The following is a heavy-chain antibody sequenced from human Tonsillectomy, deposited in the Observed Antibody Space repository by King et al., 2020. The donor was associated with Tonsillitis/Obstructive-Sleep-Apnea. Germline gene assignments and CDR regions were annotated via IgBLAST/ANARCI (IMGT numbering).Heavy chain of an antibody. CDR2: IDPGDSDT. J-gene: IGHJ4*02. V-gene: IGHV5-51*01. CDR1: GYSFSNFW. D-gene: IGHD6-19*01. CDR3: ARVLAVAGINLGVDF. Sequence: QLVQSGAEVKKPGESLKISCKGSGYSFSNFWIGWVRQMPGKGLEWMGIIDPGDSDTSYSTSFQGQVTISADKSIRTAYLQWSSLKASDTAMYYCARVLAVAGINLGVDFWGQGTLVTVSS.